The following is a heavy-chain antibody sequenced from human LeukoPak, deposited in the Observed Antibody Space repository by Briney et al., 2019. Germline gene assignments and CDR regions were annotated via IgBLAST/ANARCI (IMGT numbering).Heavy chain of an antibody. CDR2: INPSGGST. CDR1: GYTFTSYY. V-gene: IGHV1-46*01. J-gene: IGHJ3*02. CDR3: GTGGSSWSDAFDI. D-gene: IGHD6-13*01. Sequence: ASLKVSCKASGYTFTSYYMHWVRQAPGQGLEWMGIINPSGGSTSYAQKFQGRVTMTRDTSTSTVYMELNSLRSEDTAVYYCGTGGSSWSDAFDIWGQGTMVTVSS.